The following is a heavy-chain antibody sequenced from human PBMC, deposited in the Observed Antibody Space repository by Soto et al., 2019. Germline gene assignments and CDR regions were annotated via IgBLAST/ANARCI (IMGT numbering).Heavy chain of an antibody. CDR3: ARDPQGRHSIVTNWFDP. J-gene: IGHJ5*02. CDR2: IWHDGSNK. Sequence: GGSLRLSCAASGFTFSSFGMHWVRQAPGKGLEWVAVIWHDGSNKYYADSVKGRFTISRDNSKNTLFLQMTSLRAEDTAVYYCARDPQGRHSIVTNWFDPWGQGTLVTVSS. V-gene: IGHV3-33*01. CDR1: GFTFSSFG. D-gene: IGHD2-21*01.